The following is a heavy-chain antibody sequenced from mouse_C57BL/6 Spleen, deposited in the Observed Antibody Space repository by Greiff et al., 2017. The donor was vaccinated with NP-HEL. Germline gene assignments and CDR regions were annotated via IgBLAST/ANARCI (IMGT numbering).Heavy chain of an antibody. CDR1: GFTFSSYA. D-gene: IGHD1-1*01. V-gene: IGHV5-9-1*02. CDR2: NSSGGDYI. CDR3: TRAITTVRRGAMDY. Sequence: EVMLVESGEGLVKPGGSLKLSCAASGFTFSSYAMSWVRQTPEKRLEWVAYNSSGGDYIYYADTVKGRFTISRDNARNTLYLQMSSLKSEDTAMYYCTRAITTVRRGAMDYWGQGTSVTVSS. J-gene: IGHJ4*01.